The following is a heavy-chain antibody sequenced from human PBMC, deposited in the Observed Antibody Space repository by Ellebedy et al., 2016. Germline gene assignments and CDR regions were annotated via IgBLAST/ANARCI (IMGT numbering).Heavy chain of an antibody. CDR1: GGSISSGGYS. J-gene: IGHJ4*02. D-gene: IGHD5-18*01. V-gene: IGHV4-30-2*01. CDR2: IYHSGST. CDR3: ASGAGAMDDY. Sequence: SETLSLXXAVSGGSISSGGYSWSWIRQPPGKGLEWIGYIYHSGSTYYNPSLKSRVTISVDKSKNQFSLKLSSVTAADTAVYYCASGAGAMDDYWGQGTLVTVSS.